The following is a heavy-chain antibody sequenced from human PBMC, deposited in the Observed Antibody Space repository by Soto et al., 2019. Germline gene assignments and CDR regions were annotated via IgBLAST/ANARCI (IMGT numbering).Heavy chain of an antibody. V-gene: IGHV1-69*01. D-gene: IGHD6-13*01. CDR2: IIPIFGTA. J-gene: IGHJ6*02. CDR1: GGTFSSYA. CDR3: AWVYSSSWYVGYYYYGMDV. Sequence: QVQLVQSGAEVKKPGSSVKVSCKASGGTFSSYAISWVRQAPGQGLEWMGGIIPIFGTANYAQKFQGRVTITADESTSTAYMELGSLRSEDTAVYYCAWVYSSSWYVGYYYYGMDVWGQGTTVPVSS.